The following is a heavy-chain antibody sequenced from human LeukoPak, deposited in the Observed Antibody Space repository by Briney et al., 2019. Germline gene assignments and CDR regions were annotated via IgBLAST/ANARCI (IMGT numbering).Heavy chain of an antibody. Sequence: ASVKVSCKASGYTFTGYYMHWVRQAPGQGLEWMGWINPNSGGTNYAQKLQGRVTMTRDTSISTAYMELSRLRSDDTAVYYCARDAGAAVAVGESDYWGQGTLVTVSS. CDR1: GYTFTGYY. D-gene: IGHD6-19*01. CDR2: INPNSGGT. V-gene: IGHV1-2*02. J-gene: IGHJ4*02. CDR3: ARDAGAAVAVGESDY.